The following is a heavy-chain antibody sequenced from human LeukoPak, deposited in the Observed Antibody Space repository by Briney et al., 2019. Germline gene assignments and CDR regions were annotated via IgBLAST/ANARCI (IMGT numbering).Heavy chain of an antibody. V-gene: IGHV3-23*01. CDR1: GFTFSSYA. Sequence: PGGSLRLSCAASGFTFSSYAMSWVRQAPGKGLEWVSAITNSGGTTYYADFVKGRFTISRDNSKNTLYLQMNSLGAEDTAVYYCAKDPPHVSWLFDYWGQGTLVTVSS. CDR2: ITNSGGTT. CDR3: AKDPPHVSWLFDY. D-gene: IGHD3-16*01. J-gene: IGHJ4*02.